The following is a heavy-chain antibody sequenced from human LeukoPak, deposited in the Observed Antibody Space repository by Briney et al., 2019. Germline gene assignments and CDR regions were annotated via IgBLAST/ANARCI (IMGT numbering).Heavy chain of an antibody. V-gene: IGHV3-53*01. D-gene: IGHD2-15*01. CDR3: ARDPGYCSGGSCFSN. CDR2: IYSGGST. CDR1: GFSFSNYG. Sequence: GGTQRLSCAASGFSFSNYGMNWVRQAPGKGLEWVSVIYSGGSTYYADSVKGRFAISRDNSKNTLYLQMNSLRAEDTAVYYCARDPGYCSGGSCFSNWGQGTLVTVSS. J-gene: IGHJ4*02.